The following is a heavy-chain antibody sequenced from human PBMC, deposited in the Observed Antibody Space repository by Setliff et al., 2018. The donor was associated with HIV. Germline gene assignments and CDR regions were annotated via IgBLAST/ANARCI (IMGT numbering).Heavy chain of an antibody. Sequence: SETLSLTCTVSGGSISSRNYYWAWIRQPPGKGLEWIGTIYYSGSANYNPSLTSPVTISVDTSKNQFSLKLSSVTASDTAVYFCARVAYDFSTIYYYEHWFDPWGQGILVTVSS. CDR2: IYYSGSA. CDR3: ARVAYDFSTIYYYEHWFDP. V-gene: IGHV4-39*01. J-gene: IGHJ5*02. CDR1: GGSISSRNYY. D-gene: IGHD3-22*01.